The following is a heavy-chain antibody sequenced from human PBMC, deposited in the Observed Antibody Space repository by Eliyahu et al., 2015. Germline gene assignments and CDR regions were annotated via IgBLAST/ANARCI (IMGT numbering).Heavy chain of an antibody. CDR3: ARDGFLEWLSPYYFDY. Sequence: QVQLVESGGGVVQPGRSLRXXCAASGFPFSSYAMHWVRQAPGKGLEWVAVISYDGSNKYYADSVKGRFTISRDNSKNTLYLQMNSLRAEDTAVYYCARDGFLEWLSPYYFDYWGQGTLVTVSS. CDR1: GFPFSSYA. J-gene: IGHJ4*02. D-gene: IGHD3-3*01. CDR2: ISYDGSNK. V-gene: IGHV3-30*01.